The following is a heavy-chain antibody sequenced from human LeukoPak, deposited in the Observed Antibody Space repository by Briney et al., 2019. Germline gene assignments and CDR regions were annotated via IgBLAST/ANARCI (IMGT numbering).Heavy chain of an antibody. V-gene: IGHV4-38-2*01. D-gene: IGHD5-18*01. Sequence: SETLSLTCAVSGYSISSGYYWGWIRQPPGKGLEWIGSIYHSGSTYYNPSLKSRVTISVDTSKNQFSLKLSSVTAADTAVHYCAGSDGYSYGAFDYWGQGTLVTVSS. CDR1: GYSISSGYY. CDR2: IYHSGST. CDR3: AGSDGYSYGAFDY. J-gene: IGHJ4*02.